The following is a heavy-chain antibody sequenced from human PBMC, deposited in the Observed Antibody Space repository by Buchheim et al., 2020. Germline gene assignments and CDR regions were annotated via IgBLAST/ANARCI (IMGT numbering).Heavy chain of an antibody. CDR2: ISYDGSNK. CDR1: GFTFSSYG. CDR3: AKLEGAVTGGNDAFDI. Sequence: QVQLVESGGGVVQPGRSLRLSCAASGFTFSSYGMHWVRQAPGKGLEWVAVISYDGSNKYYADSVKGRFTISRDNSKNTLYLQMNSLRAEDTAVYYCAKLEGAVTGGNDAFDIWGQGT. D-gene: IGHD2-21*02. V-gene: IGHV3-30*18. J-gene: IGHJ3*02.